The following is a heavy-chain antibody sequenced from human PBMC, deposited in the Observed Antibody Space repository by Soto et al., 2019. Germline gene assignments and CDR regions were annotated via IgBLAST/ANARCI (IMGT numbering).Heavy chain of an antibody. CDR1: GFTFSSYG. V-gene: IGHV3-30*18. D-gene: IGHD1-26*01. CDR3: AKSASDGYYKSGGGDYYFDY. CDR2: ISYDGSNK. J-gene: IGHJ4*02. Sequence: QVQLVESGGGVVQPGRSLRLSCAASGFTFSSYGMHWVRQAPGKGLEWVAVISYDGSNKYYADSVKGRFTISRDNSKNTLYLQMNSLRAKDTAVYYCAKSASDGYYKSGGGDYYFDYWGQGTLVTVSS.